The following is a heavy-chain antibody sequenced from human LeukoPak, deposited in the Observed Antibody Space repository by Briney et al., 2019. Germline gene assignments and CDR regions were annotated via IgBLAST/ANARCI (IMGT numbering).Heavy chain of an antibody. Sequence: SVKVSCKASGGTFSSYVITWVRQAPGQGLEWMGGIIPIYGTIDYAQKFQGRLTITVDEGTTTSHMELTSLTSEDTAVYYCATPSRLLDVWGKGTTVIVSS. CDR1: GGTFSSYV. J-gene: IGHJ6*04. V-gene: IGHV1-69*01. D-gene: IGHD6-6*01. CDR2: IIPIYGTI. CDR3: ATPSRLLDV.